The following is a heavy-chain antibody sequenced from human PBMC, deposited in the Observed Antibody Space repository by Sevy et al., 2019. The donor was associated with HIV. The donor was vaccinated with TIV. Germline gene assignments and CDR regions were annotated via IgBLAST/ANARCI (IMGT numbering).Heavy chain of an antibody. D-gene: IGHD3-9*01. Sequence: GGSLRLSCVVSGISFTTSGMHWVRQAPGKGLEWVAVISYPGRDKLYAESVKGRSTISRDNSKNMLYLQINSLRAEDTAVYYCAKDFTGYNGMDVWGQGTMVTVSS. J-gene: IGHJ6*02. V-gene: IGHV3-30*18. CDR2: ISYPGRDK. CDR1: GISFTTSG. CDR3: AKDFTGYNGMDV.